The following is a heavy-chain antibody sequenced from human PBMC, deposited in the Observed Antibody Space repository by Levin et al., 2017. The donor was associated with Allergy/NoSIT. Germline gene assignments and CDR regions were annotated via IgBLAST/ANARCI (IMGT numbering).Heavy chain of an antibody. CDR2: MNPTSGDT. D-gene: IGHD2-15*01. Sequence: GASVKVSCKASGYTFTTYDINWVRQASGQGLEWMGYMNPTSGDTGSAQKFQGRVTMTRDTSTTTAYMELSGLRSEDTAVYYCARGLGALAATGLGYWGQGTLVTVSS. CDR1: GYTFTTYD. J-gene: IGHJ4*02. V-gene: IGHV1-8*01. CDR3: ARGLGALAATGLGY.